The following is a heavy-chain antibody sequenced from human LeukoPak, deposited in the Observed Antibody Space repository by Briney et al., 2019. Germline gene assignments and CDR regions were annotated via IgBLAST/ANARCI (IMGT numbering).Heavy chain of an antibody. CDR1: GGSISSSSYY. CDR2: IYYSGST. CDR3: ARVRITGTLYYFDY. Sequence: SETLSLTCTVSGGSISSSSYYWGWIRQPPGKGLEWIGGIYYSGSTYYNPSLKSRVTISVDTSKNQFSLKLSSVTAADTAVYYCARVRITGTLYYFDYWGQGTLVTVSS. J-gene: IGHJ4*02. V-gene: IGHV4-39*07. D-gene: IGHD1-20*01.